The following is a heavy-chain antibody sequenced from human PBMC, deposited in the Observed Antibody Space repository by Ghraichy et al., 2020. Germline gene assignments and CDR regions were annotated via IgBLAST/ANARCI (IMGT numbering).Heavy chain of an antibody. CDR3: ASDIVVVPAAIN. CDR2: ISSSSSYI. Sequence: GGSLRLSCAASGFTFSSYSMNWVRQAPGKGLEWVSSISSSSSYIYYADSVKGRFTISRDNAKNSLYLQMNSLRAEDTAVYYCASDIVVVPAAINWGQGTLVTVSS. J-gene: IGHJ4*02. D-gene: IGHD2-2*01. V-gene: IGHV3-21*01. CDR1: GFTFSSYS.